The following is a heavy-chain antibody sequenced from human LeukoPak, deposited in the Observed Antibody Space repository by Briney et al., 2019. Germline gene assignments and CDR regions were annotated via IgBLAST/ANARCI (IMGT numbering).Heavy chain of an antibody. V-gene: IGHV3-48*04. CDR1: GFTFSSYS. D-gene: IGHD1-7*01. CDR2: ISSSSSTI. Sequence: GGSLRLSCAASGFTFSSYSMNWVRQAPGKGLEWVSYISSSSSTIYYADSVKGRFTISRDNARNSVHLQMNSLSVEDTAIYYCVSWGGGVTGTPVWGQGILVTVSS. CDR3: VSWGGGVTGTPV. J-gene: IGHJ4*02.